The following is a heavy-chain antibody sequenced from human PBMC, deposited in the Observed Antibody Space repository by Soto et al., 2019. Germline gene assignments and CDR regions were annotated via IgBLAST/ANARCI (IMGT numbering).Heavy chain of an antibody. V-gene: IGHV3-23*01. CDR3: AKKVTYYYDSSGYRVDY. J-gene: IGHJ4*02. CDR2: ISGSGGST. D-gene: IGHD3-22*01. Sequence: PGGSLRLSCAASGFTFSSYAMSWVRQAPGKGLEWVSAISGSGGSTYYADSVKGRFTISRDNSKNTLYLQMNSLRAEDTAVYYCAKKVTYYYDSSGYRVDYWGQGTLVTVSS. CDR1: GFTFSSYA.